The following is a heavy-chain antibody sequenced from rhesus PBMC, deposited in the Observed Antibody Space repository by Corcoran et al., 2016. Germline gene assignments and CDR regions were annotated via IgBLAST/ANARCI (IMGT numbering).Heavy chain of an antibody. V-gene: IGHV4-99*01. CDR3: ASALGYLNY. J-gene: IGHJ4*01. CDR2: IIGSSGST. Sequence: QVQLQESGPGLVKPSETLSLTCAVSGYFISSGYYWGWIRQPPGKALEDIGFIIGSSGSTYYNPTLKSHVTSTKYTSKNQFSLQLSSVTAADTAVYYCASALGYLNYWGQGVLVTVSS. D-gene: IGHD5-24*01. CDR1: GYFISSGYY.